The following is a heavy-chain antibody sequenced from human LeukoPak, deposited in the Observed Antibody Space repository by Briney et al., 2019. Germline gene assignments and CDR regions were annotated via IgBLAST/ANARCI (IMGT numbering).Heavy chain of an antibody. CDR2: ISSSSSTI. D-gene: IGHD5-12*01. V-gene: IGHV3-48*02. CDR3: AREVQGLRRARGQFGY. CDR1: GFTFSSYS. J-gene: IGHJ4*02. Sequence: GGSLRLSCAASGFTFSSYSMNWVRQAPGKGREWVSYISSSSSTIYYADSVKGRFTISRDNAKNSLYLQMNSLRDEDTAVYYCAREVQGLRRARGQFGYWGQGTLVTVSS.